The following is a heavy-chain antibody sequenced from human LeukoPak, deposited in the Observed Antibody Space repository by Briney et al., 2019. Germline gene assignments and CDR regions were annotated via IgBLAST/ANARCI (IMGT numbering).Heavy chain of an antibody. D-gene: IGHD6-19*01. J-gene: IGHJ4*02. Sequence: PGGSLRLSCAASGFSFNNYGMHWVRQAPGKGLEWVAVISYDGSNKYYADSVKGRFTISRDNSKTTLYLQMNSLRPEDTAVYYCAKDPMTYSSGSFTPVDYWGQGTLVTVSS. CDR2: ISYDGSNK. CDR3: AKDPMTYSSGSFTPVDY. V-gene: IGHV3-30*18. CDR1: GFSFNNYG.